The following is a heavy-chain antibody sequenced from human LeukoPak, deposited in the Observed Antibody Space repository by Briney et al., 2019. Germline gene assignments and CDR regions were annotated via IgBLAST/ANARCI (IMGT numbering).Heavy chain of an antibody. D-gene: IGHD3-3*01. CDR3: AREFLLLRLLEWCVGY. CDR1: GYTFTGYY. J-gene: IGHJ4*02. CDR2: INPNSGGT. V-gene: IGHV1-2*02. Sequence: ALVKVSCKASGYTFTGYYIYWVRQAPGQGLEGMGWINPNSGGTNYAQKFQGRVTMTRDMSISTAYMELSRLRSDDTAVYYCAREFLLLRLLEWCVGYWGQGTLVTVSS.